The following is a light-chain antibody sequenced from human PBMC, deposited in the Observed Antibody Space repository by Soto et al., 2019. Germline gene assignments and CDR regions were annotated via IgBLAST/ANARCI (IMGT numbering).Light chain of an antibody. CDR2: EVT. CDR1: SSDVGTYDD. V-gene: IGLV2-14*01. J-gene: IGLJ1*01. CDR3: SSYTISSTYV. Sequence: QSALTQPASVSASPGQSITISCTGTSSDVGTYDDVSWYRQHPGKGPKLLIYEVTNRPSGVSNRFSGSKSGNTASLTISGLQAEDEADYYCSSYTISSTYVFGSGTKLTDL.